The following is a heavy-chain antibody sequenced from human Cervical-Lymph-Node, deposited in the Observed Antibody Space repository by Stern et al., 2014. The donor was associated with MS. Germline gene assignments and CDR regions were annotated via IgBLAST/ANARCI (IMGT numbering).Heavy chain of an antibody. V-gene: IGHV4-4*02. J-gene: IGHJ5*02. CDR2: MYHSGTT. CDR1: GDSINSSSNW. CDR3: ARDPWFDP. Sequence: DQLVESGPGLVRPSGTLSLSCVVSGDSINSSSNWWSWVRQPPGKGLEWIGEMYHSGTTNYNPSLKGRVTISVDKSKNQFSLKLTSVTAADTAVYYCARDPWFDPWGQGTLVTVSS.